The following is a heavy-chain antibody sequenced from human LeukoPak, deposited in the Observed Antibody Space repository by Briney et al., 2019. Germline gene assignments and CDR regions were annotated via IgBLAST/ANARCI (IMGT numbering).Heavy chain of an antibody. J-gene: IGHJ3*02. V-gene: IGHV1-18*01. CDR1: GYTFTSYG. Sequence: ASVKVSCKASGYTFTSYGISWVQRAPGQGLDRLGWISAYNGNTNYAQKLQGRVTMTTDTSTSTAYMELRSLRSDGTAVYYCARDKGSFDIWGQGTMVTVSS. CDR2: ISAYNGNT. CDR3: ARDKGSFDI.